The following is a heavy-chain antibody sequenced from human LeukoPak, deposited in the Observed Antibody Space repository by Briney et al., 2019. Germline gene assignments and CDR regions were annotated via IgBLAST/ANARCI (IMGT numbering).Heavy chain of an antibody. D-gene: IGHD1-26*01. J-gene: IGHJ4*02. V-gene: IGHV1-24*01. Sequence: ASVKVSCKVSGYTLTELSMHWVRQAPGKGLEWMGGFDPEDGETIYAQKFQGRVTMTEDTSTDTAYMELSSLRSEDTAVYYCATGPDKSGSYLFDYWGQGTLVTVSS. CDR2: FDPEDGET. CDR1: GYTLTELS. CDR3: ATGPDKSGSYLFDY.